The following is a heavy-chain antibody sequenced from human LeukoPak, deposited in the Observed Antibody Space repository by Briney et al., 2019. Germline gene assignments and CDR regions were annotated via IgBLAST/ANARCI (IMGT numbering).Heavy chain of an antibody. V-gene: IGHV3-30-3*01. CDR2: ISYDGSNK. CDR1: GFTFSSYA. D-gene: IGHD3-10*01. Sequence: GGSLRLSCAASGFTFSSYAMHWVRQAPGKGLEWVAVISYDGSNKYYADSVKGRFTISRDNSKNTLYLQMNSLRAEDTAVYYCARRSYYPDYWGQGTLVTVSS. J-gene: IGHJ4*02. CDR3: ARRSYYPDY.